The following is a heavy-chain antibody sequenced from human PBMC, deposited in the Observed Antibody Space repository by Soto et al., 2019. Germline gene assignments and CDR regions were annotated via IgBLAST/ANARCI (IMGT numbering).Heavy chain of an antibody. CDR2: INTGNGDT. J-gene: IGHJ4*02. V-gene: IGHV1-3*04. CDR3: ARGLTRLDY. CDR1: GYSFTHFE. D-gene: IGHD7-27*01. Sequence: QVQLVQSGPEVKQPGASVRISCQASGYSFTHFEMHWVRQAPGQRLEWMGWINTGNGDTKYSQKFQGRVTFTRDTCASTAYLGLDGLTSDDTSFYFCARGLTRLDYWCQGTLVTVSS.